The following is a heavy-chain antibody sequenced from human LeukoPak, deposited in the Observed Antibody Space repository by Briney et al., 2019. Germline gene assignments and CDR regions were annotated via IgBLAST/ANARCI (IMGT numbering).Heavy chain of an antibody. CDR3: AREGIAVADTYYYYYMDV. D-gene: IGHD6-19*01. Sequence: SQTLSLTCTVTGTSIRSGSYYWNWIRQAAGKGLEWIGRMYIGGRTTYNPSLKSRVTISLETTENQFSLRLRSVTAADTAVYYCAREGIAVADTYYYYYMDVWDKGTWVTVSS. J-gene: IGHJ6*03. V-gene: IGHV4-61*02. CDR2: MYIGGRT. CDR1: GTSIRSGSYY.